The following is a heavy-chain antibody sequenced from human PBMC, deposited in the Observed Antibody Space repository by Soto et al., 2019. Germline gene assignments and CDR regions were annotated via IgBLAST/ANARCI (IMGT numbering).Heavy chain of an antibody. CDR1: GGTFSSYA. Sequence: SVKVSCKASGGTFSSYAISWVRQAPGQGLEWMGGIIPIFGTANYAQKFQGRVTITADESTSTAYMELSSLRSEDTAVYYCARSPAYSIRGYYYSSGYDEVRMYFWGQGTTVPVSS. CDR2: IIPIFGTA. V-gene: IGHV1-69*13. D-gene: IGHD3-22*01. J-gene: IGHJ6*02. CDR3: ARSPAYSIRGYYYSSGYDEVRMYF.